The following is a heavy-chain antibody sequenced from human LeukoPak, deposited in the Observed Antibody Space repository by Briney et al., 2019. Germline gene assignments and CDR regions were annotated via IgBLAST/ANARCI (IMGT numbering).Heavy chain of an antibody. V-gene: IGHV5-51*03. CDR2: IYPGDSRT. Sequence: GDSLMVYRMERRNGVNDFWIGLVGQRPGKGLEWMGIIYPGDSRTTYSTSFQGRVTISADKSTSTVYLQMNSLKASDSAMYFCAWDSGGYPDYLGQGTQVTVSS. J-gene: IGHJ4*02. D-gene: IGHD5-18*01. CDR3: AWDSGGYPDY. CDR1: RNGVNDFW.